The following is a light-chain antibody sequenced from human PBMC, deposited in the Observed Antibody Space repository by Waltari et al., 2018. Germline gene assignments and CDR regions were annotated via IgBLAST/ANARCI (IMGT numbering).Light chain of an antibody. J-gene: IGLJ2*01. Sequence: QSVLTQPPSVSAAPGQKVTISCSGNNSNIGNNYVSWYQQLPGTVPKLLIYDNNKRPSGIPDRSSGPKSGTSATLGITGLQTGDEADYYCGTWDSSLSAGVVFGGGTKLTVL. CDR1: NSNIGNNY. CDR2: DNN. V-gene: IGLV1-51*01. CDR3: GTWDSSLSAGVV.